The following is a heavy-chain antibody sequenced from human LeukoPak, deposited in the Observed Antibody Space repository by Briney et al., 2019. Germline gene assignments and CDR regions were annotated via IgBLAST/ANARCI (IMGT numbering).Heavy chain of an antibody. CDR3: ARRGFRITMVRGVDFDY. CDR1: GGSFSGYY. D-gene: IGHD3-10*01. Sequence: SETLSLTCAVYGGSFSGYYWSWIRQPPGKGLEWIGEINHSGSTNYNPSLKSRVTISVGTSKNQFSLKLSSVTAADTAAYYCARRGFRITMVRGVDFDYWGQGTLVTVSS. J-gene: IGHJ4*02. CDR2: INHSGST. V-gene: IGHV4-34*01.